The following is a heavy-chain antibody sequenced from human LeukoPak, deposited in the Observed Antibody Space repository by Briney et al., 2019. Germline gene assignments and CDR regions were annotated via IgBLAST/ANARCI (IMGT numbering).Heavy chain of an antibody. CDR1: GFTFNNYA. J-gene: IGHJ3*02. D-gene: IGHD1-26*01. CDR3: AKVVDRGGSLHAFDI. Sequence: AGGSLRLSCAASGFTFNNYAMSWVRQAPGKGLEWVSAISGSGGTTYYADSVKGRFTFSRDNSKNTLYLQMNSLRAEDTAVYYCAKVVDRGGSLHAFDIWGQGTMVTVSS. CDR2: ISGSGGTT. V-gene: IGHV3-23*01.